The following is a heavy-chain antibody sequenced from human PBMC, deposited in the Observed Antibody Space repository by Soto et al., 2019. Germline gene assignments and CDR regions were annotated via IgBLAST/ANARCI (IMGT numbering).Heavy chain of an antibody. D-gene: IGHD6-19*01. CDR2: MNPNSGNT. Sequence: ASVKVSCKASGYSFTSYDINWVRQATGQGLEWMGWMNPNSGNTGYAQKFQGRVTMTRNTSISTAYMELSSLRSEDTAVYYCATAVAGTSNASDIWGQGTMVTVSS. CDR1: GYSFTSYD. V-gene: IGHV1-8*01. CDR3: ATAVAGTSNASDI. J-gene: IGHJ3*02.